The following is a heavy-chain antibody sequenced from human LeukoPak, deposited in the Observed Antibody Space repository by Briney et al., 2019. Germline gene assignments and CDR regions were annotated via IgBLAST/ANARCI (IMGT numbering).Heavy chain of an antibody. Sequence: GGSLRLSCAASGFMFISYWMSWVRQAPGKGLEWVAKIKEDGSEKYYVDSVKGRFTISRDNAKNSLYLQMNSLRVEDTAVYYCARGFAGFIYWGQGTLVTVSS. CDR1: GFMFISYW. CDR2: IKEDGSEK. J-gene: IGHJ4*02. V-gene: IGHV3-7*01. CDR3: ARGFAGFIY.